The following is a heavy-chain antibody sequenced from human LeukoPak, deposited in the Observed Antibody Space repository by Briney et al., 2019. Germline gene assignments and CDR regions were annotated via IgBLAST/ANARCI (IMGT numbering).Heavy chain of an antibody. V-gene: IGHV3-48*03. CDR3: ARAVAGKVGYFDY. Sequence: GGSLRLSCAASGFTLSSYEMNWVRQAPGKGLEWVSYISSSGTTMYYADSVKGRFTLSRDNAKNSLYLQMNTLRAEDTAVYYCARAVAGKVGYFDYWGQGTLVTVSS. CDR1: GFTLSSYE. CDR2: ISSSGTTM. D-gene: IGHD6-19*01. J-gene: IGHJ4*02.